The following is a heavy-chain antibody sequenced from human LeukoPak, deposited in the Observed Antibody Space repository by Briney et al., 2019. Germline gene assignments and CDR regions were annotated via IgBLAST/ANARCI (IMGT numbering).Heavy chain of an antibody. CDR1: GYTFTSYD. D-gene: IGHD2-15*01. CDR2: LNPNSGNT. V-gene: IGHV1-8*01. CDR3: ARGVGYCSGGSCDAFDI. J-gene: IGHJ3*02. Sequence: ASVKVSCKASGYTFTSYDINWVRQATGQGLGWMGWLNPNSGNTGYAQEFQGRVTMTRNTSISTAYMELSSLRSEDTAVYYCARGVGYCSGGSCDAFDIWGQGTMVTVSS.